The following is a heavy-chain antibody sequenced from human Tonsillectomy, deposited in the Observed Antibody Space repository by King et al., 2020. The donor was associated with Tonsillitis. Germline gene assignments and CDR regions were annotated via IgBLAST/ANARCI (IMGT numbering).Heavy chain of an antibody. Sequence: VQLVESGAEVKKPGESLRISCKGSGYNFTNYWISWVRQMPGKGLEWMGRIDPSDSNTNYSPSLQGNVTISADKSISTAYLQWFNLKASDTAMYYCGRHSSSGYRVRYAFDIWGQGTMVTVSS. V-gene: IGHV5-10-1*03. CDR3: GRHSSSGYRVRYAFDI. CDR1: GYNFTNYW. CDR2: IDPSDSNT. J-gene: IGHJ3*02. D-gene: IGHD3-22*01.